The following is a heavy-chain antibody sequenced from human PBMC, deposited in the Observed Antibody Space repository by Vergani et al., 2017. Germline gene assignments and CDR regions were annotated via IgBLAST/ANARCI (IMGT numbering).Heavy chain of an antibody. Sequence: EVQLLESGGGLVQPGGSLRLSCAASGFTFSTYAMTWVRQAPGKGLEWVSTISSDGGSTYYADSVKGRFTIARDNSKNTLSLQMNSLTGEDTAIYYCAGPQGTSAYYYCGFDYWGQGILVTVSS. D-gene: IGHD3-22*01. J-gene: IGHJ4*02. CDR2: ISSDGGST. CDR1: GFTFSTYA. CDR3: AGPQGTSAYYYCGFDY. V-gene: IGHV3-23*01.